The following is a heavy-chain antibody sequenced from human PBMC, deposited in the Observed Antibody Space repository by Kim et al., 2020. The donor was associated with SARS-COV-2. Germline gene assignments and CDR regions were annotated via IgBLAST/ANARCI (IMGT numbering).Heavy chain of an antibody. V-gene: IGHV3-23*01. CDR3: ANGPADY. CDR2: IGGST. Sequence: IGGSTYYADSVKGRFTISRDNSKNTLYLQMNSLRAEDTAVYYCANGPADYWGQGTLVTVSS. J-gene: IGHJ4*02.